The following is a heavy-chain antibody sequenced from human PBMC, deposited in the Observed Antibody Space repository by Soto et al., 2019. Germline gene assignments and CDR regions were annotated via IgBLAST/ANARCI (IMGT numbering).Heavy chain of an antibody. Sequence: SETLSLTCAVSGGSISSTNWWSWVRQPPGKGLEWIGEIYHSGSTNYNPSLKSRVTISVDKSKNQFSLKLSSVTAADTAVYYCARLITGTPTWALDYWGQGTLVTVSS. CDR2: IYHSGST. V-gene: IGHV4-4*02. J-gene: IGHJ4*02. CDR1: GGSISSTNW. CDR3: ARLITGTPTWALDY. D-gene: IGHD1-7*01.